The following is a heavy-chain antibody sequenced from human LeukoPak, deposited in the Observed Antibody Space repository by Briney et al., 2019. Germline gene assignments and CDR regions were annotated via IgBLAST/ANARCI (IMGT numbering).Heavy chain of an antibody. CDR2: ISYDGSNK. CDR1: GFTLSSYG. V-gene: IGHV3-30*18. D-gene: IGHD6-13*01. J-gene: IGHJ4*02. Sequence: TGGSLRLSCAASGFTLSSYGMHWVRQAPGKGLEWVAVISYDGSNKYYADSVKGRFTIPRDNSNNTLYLQMSSLRAEDTAVYYCAKDRYPGIATAGNFWDYWGQGTLVTVSS. CDR3: AKDRYPGIATAGNFWDY.